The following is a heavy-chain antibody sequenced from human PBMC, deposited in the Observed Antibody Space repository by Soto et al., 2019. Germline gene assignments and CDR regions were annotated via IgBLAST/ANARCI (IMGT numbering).Heavy chain of an antibody. D-gene: IGHD6-19*01. V-gene: IGHV3-23*01. CDR1: GFKFYAYA. J-gene: IGHJ6*02. CDR3: AKGGVAGYWPYYHGMEV. CDR2: ISGTGAST. Sequence: EVQLLDSGGGLEQPGGSRRLSCAASGFKFYAYAMSWVRQAPGKGLEWVSAISGTGASTYYADSVKGRFTISRDNSKNRLYLQMNSLTVEDTAVYFCAKGGVAGYWPYYHGMEVWGQGTTVTVS.